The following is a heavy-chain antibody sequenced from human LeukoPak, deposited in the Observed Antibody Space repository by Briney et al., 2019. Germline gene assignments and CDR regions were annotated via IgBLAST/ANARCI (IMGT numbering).Heavy chain of an antibody. CDR3: TRGSSSGSYRAD. Sequence: GASVKVSCKASGYTFTDHDINWVRQASGRGLEWMGWMNPNTGSTGYAQKFQGRVTMTRDTSITTAYMELNILTSDDTAVYYCTRGSSSGSYRADWGQGTLVTVSS. CDR1: GYTFTDHD. D-gene: IGHD3-10*01. CDR2: MNPNTGST. J-gene: IGHJ4*02. V-gene: IGHV1-8*01.